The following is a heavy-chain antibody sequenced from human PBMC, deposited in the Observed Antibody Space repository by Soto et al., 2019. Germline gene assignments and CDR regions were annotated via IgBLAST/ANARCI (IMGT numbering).Heavy chain of an antibody. D-gene: IGHD3-10*01. CDR1: GGTFSSYT. V-gene: IGHV1-69*08. J-gene: IGHJ6*03. Sequence: QVQLVQSGAEVKKPGSSVKVSCKASGGTFSSYTISWVRQAPGQGLEWMGRIIPILGIANYAQKFQGRVTITAAKSTSTAYLELSSLRSEDTAVYYCARDTRYGSGSYYDASYYYYLDVWAKGTTVTVSS. CDR3: ARDTRYGSGSYYDASYYYYLDV. CDR2: IIPILGIA.